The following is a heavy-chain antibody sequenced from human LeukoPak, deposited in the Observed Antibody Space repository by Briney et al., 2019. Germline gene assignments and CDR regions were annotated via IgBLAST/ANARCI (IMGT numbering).Heavy chain of an antibody. CDR3: ARSYIDRTALPLV. CDR1: GFIFSSYS. Sequence: GGSLRLSCAASGFIFSSYSMHWVRQAPGKGLEWVSSMSSDNRYVYYADSVKGRFTISRDNAKNLLSLEMNSLRGEDTAVYYCARSYIDRTALPLVWGQGTLVTVSS. J-gene: IGHJ4*02. D-gene: IGHD2-2*02. V-gene: IGHV3-21*01. CDR2: MSSDNRYV.